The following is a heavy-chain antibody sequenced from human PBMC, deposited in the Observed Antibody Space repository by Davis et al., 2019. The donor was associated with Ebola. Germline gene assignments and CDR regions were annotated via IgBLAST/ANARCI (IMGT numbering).Heavy chain of an antibody. CDR3: ARGGGFGGYGMDV. V-gene: IGHV4-34*01. D-gene: IGHD3-10*01. CDR2: INYSGST. J-gene: IGHJ6*02. Sequence: MPSETLSLTCAVYGGSFSGYYWTWIRQPLGKGLEWIGEINYSGSTNYNPSLKSRVTISVDTSKNQFSLKLSSVTAADTAVYYCARGGGFGGYGMDVWGQGTTVTVSS. CDR1: GGSFSGYY.